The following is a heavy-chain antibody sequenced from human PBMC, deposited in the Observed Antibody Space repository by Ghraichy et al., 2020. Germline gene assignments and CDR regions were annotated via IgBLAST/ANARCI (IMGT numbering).Heavy chain of an antibody. CDR1: GGSFSGYY. J-gene: IGHJ5*02. CDR3: ARDRLTSIWCSSTSCLNWFDP. V-gene: IGHV4-34*01. D-gene: IGHD2-2*01. Sequence: ESLNISCAVYGGSFSGYYWSWIRQPPGKGLEWIGEINHSGSTNYNPSLKSRVTISVDTSKNQFSLKLSSVTAADTAVYYCARDRLTSIWCSSTSCLNWFDPWGQGTLVTVSS. CDR2: INHSGST.